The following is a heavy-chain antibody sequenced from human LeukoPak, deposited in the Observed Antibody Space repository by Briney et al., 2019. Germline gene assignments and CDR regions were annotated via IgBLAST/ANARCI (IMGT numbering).Heavy chain of an antibody. D-gene: IGHD3-10*01. J-gene: IGHJ4*02. CDR1: GGSISSGDYY. CDR2: IYYSGST. Sequence: SETLTLTCTVSGGSISSGDYYWSWIRQPPGKGLEWIGYIYYSGSTYYNPSLKSRVTISVDTSKNQFSLKLSSVTAADTAVYYCARVGTRDYVDYWGQGTLVTVSS. CDR3: ARVGTRDYVDY. V-gene: IGHV4-30-4*01.